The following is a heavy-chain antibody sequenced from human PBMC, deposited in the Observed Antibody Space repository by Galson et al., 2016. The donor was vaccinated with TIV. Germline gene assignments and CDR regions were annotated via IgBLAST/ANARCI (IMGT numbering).Heavy chain of an antibody. J-gene: IGHJ6*02. V-gene: IGHV3-33*01. Sequence: SLRLSCAASGFTFTSYGMHWARQATGKGLEWVAVIWHDGSNKYYADSVKGRFTISRDNSKNTLYLQMDSLRAEDTAVYYCARDSDATARASGMDVWGQGTIVTVSS. CDR1: GFTFTSYG. CDR2: IWHDGSNK. D-gene: IGHD4-17*01. CDR3: ARDSDATARASGMDV.